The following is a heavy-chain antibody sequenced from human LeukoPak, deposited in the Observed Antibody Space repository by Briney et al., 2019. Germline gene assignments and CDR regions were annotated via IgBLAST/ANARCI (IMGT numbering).Heavy chain of an antibody. CDR1: GGSISSYY. D-gene: IGHD1-1*01. CDR3: ARGGYAYYYYGTDV. V-gene: IGHV4-59*01. J-gene: IGHJ6*02. CDR2: IYYSGST. Sequence: SETLSLTCTVSGGSISSYYWSWIRQPPGKGLEWIGYIYYSGSTNYNPSLKSRVTISVDTSKNQFSLKLSSVTAADTAVYYCARGGYAYYYYGTDVWGQGTTVTVSS.